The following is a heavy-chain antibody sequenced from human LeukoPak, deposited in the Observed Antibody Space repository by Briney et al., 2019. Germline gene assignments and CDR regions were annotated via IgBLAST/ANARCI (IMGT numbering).Heavy chain of an antibody. Sequence: ASVEVSCKASGYTFTSYGISWVRQAPGQGLEWMGWISAYNGNTNYAQKLQGRVTMTTDTSSSTAYMELRSLRSDDTAVYYCARDQEAGPTAAGDYWGQGTLVTVSS. CDR2: ISAYNGNT. CDR1: GYTFTSYG. V-gene: IGHV1-18*04. CDR3: ARDQEAGPTAAGDY. J-gene: IGHJ4*02. D-gene: IGHD6-13*01.